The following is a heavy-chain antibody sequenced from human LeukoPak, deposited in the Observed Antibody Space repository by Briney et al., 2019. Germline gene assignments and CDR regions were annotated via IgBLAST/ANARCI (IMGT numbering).Heavy chain of an antibody. CDR3: AKGGGSSTNLDY. V-gene: IGHV3-30*02. CDR2: IRYDGSNK. D-gene: IGHD2-2*01. CDR1: GFTFSSYG. J-gene: IGHJ4*02. Sequence: PGGSLRLSCAASGFTFSSYGMHWVRQAPGKGLEWVAFIRYDGSNKYYADSVKGRFTISRDNSKNTLYLQMNSLRAEDTAVYYCAKGGGSSTNLDYWGQGTLVTVSS.